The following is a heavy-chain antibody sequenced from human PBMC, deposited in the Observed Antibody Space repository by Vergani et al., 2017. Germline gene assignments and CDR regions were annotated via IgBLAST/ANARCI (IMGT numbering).Heavy chain of an antibody. CDR2: INHSGST. J-gene: IGHJ4*02. CDR3: ARWEAAAGTFDY. V-gene: IGHV4-34*10. CDR1: GGSFSGYY. Sequence: QLQLQESGPGLVKPSETLSLTCAVYGGSFSGYYWSWIRQPPGKGLEWIGEINHSGSTNYNPSLKSRVTISVDTSKNQFSLKLSSVTAADTAVYYCARWEAAAGTFDYWGQGTLVTVSS. D-gene: IGHD6-13*01.